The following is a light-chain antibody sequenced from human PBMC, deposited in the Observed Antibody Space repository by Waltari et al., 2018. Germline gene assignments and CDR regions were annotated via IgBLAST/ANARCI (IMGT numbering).Light chain of an antibody. CDR2: DAS. J-gene: IGKJ4*01. CDR3: QQLRDWPLT. Sequence: EIVLTQSPATLSLSPGERASLSCRASQSVSRDLAWYRQKPGQAPRLLIFDASIRATGTPARFSGSGSGTDFTLTISSLDSEDFAIYYCQQLRDWPLTFGGGTKVEIK. CDR1: QSVSRD. V-gene: IGKV3-11*01.